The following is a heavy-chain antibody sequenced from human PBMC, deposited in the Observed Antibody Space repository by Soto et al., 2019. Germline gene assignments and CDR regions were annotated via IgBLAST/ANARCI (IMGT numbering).Heavy chain of an antibody. CDR3: ARFPQTDLDSSGYFHFDY. Sequence: CHTCTFSGSSVGNGGGYWIWIHQHPGNGLEWIGYIYYSGSTYYNPSLKSRVSISVDTSKNQFSLNLSSVTAADTAVYYCARFPQTDLDSSGYFHFDYWGQGTLVTVSS. CDR2: IYYSGST. V-gene: IGHV4-31*03. J-gene: IGHJ4*02. D-gene: IGHD3-22*01. CDR1: GSSVGNGGGY.